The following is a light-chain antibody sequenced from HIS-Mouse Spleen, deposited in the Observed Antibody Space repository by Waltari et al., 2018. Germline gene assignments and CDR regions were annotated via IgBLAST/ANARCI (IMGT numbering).Light chain of an antibody. J-gene: IGLJ2*01. CDR2: EDS. CDR3: YSTDSSGNHRV. CDR1: ALPKKY. V-gene: IGLV3-10*01. Sequence: SYELTQPPSVSVSPGQTARITCSGDALPKKYAYWYQQKSGQARVLVSYEDSKRPSGIPVRFSGASSGTMATLTISGAQVEDEADYYCYSTDSSGNHRVFGGGTKLTVL.